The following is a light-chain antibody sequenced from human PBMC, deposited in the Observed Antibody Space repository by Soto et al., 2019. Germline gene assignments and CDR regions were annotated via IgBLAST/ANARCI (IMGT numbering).Light chain of an antibody. CDR3: QHYDNLVLT. CDR2: GAS. CDR1: QGITTS. V-gene: IGKV1-33*01. J-gene: IGKJ4*01. Sequence: DIQMTQSPPFLSASVGDRVTVTCQASQGITTSLNWYQQKPGKAPRLLIFGASNLETGVPSRFSGSGSGTEFSFTISSLQPEDIATYYCQHYDNLVLTFGGGTKV.